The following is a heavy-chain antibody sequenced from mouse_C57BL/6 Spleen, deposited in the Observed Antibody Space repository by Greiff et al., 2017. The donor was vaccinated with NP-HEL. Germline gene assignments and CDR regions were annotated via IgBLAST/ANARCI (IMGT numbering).Heavy chain of an antibody. Sequence: QVQLQQPGAELVKPGASVKLSCKASGYTFTSYWMHWVKQRPGQGLEWIGMIHPNSGSTNYNEKFKSKATLTVDKSSSTAYMQLSSLTSEDSAVYYCASYDYDGYAMDYWGQRTSVTVSS. V-gene: IGHV1-64*01. D-gene: IGHD2-4*01. J-gene: IGHJ4*01. CDR3: ASYDYDGYAMDY. CDR2: IHPNSGST. CDR1: GYTFTSYW.